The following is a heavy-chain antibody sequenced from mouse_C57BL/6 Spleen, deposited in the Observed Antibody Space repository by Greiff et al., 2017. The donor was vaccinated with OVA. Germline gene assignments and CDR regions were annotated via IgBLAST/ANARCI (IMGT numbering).Heavy chain of an antibody. CDR2: IYPRDGST. V-gene: IGHV1-85*01. D-gene: IGHD1-1*01. J-gene: IGHJ2*01. CDR3: ARGGSITTVVATVDY. Sequence: QVQLQQSGPELVKPGASVTLSCKASGYTFTSYDINWVKQRPGQGLEWIGWIYPRDGSTKYNEKFKGKATLTVDTSSSTAYMELHSLTSEDSAVYFCARGGSITTVVATVDYWGQGTTLTVSS. CDR1: GYTFTSYD.